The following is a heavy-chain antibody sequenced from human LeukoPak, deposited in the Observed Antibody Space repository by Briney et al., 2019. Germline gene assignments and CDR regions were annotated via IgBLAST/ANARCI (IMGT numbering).Heavy chain of an antibody. Sequence: GESLKISCKGSGYSFTSYWIGWVRQMPGKGLEWMGIIYPGDSDTRYSPSFQGQVTISADKSISTAYLQWSSLKAPDTAMYYCARGVPYDYVWGSQPGYFDYWGQGTLVTVSS. CDR3: ARGVPYDYVWGSQPGYFDY. J-gene: IGHJ4*02. D-gene: IGHD3-16*01. CDR1: GYSFTSYW. CDR2: IYPGDSDT. V-gene: IGHV5-51*01.